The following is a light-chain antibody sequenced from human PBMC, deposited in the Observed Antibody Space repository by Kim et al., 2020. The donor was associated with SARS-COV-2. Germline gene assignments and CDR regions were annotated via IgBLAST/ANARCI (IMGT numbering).Light chain of an antibody. J-gene: IGLJ1*01. CDR2: VAS. V-gene: IGLV2-14*01. CDR3: SSYSSSRTYG. Sequence: QSVLTQPASVSGSPGQSITISCTGTSSDVGDYNYVSWYQPHPGKAPKLMIYVASNRPSGVSNRFSGSKSGTTASLTISELQAEYEADYYCSSYSSSRTYGFGTGTKVTSL. CDR1: SSDVGDYNY.